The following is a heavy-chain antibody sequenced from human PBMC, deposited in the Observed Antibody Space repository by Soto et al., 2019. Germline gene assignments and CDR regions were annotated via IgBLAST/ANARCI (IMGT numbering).Heavy chain of an antibody. CDR1: GCTFSSCA. Sequence: SVKVSCKAPGCTFSSCAISWVRQAPGQGLEWMGGIIPIFGTANYAQKFQGRVTITADESTSTAYMELSSLRSEDTAVYYCARLYQLGNAFDIWGQGTMVTVSS. CDR3: ARLYQLGNAFDI. V-gene: IGHV1-69*13. CDR2: IIPIFGTA. D-gene: IGHD2-2*01. J-gene: IGHJ3*02.